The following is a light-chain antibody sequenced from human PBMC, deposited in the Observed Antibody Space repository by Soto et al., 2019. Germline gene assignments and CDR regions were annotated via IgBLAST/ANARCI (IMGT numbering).Light chain of an antibody. V-gene: IGKV1-39*01. CDR2: RAF. CDR1: QSISDY. Sequence: DIQMTQSPSSLSASVGDRVTITCRPSQSISDYLNWYQQKPGKAPKLLIYRAFSLQSGVPSRFSGGGSGTEFTLTISSLQPEDFATYYCQQSYSTPRTFGQGTRVEIK. J-gene: IGKJ1*01. CDR3: QQSYSTPRT.